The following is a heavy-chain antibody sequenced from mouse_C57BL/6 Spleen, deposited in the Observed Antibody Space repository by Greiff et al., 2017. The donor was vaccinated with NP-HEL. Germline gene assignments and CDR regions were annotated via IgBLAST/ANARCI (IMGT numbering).Heavy chain of an antibody. Sequence: EVKVVESGGDLVKPGGSLKLSCAASGFTFSSYGMSWVRQTPDKRLEWVATISSGGSYTYYPDSVKGRFTISRDNAKNTLYLQMSSLKSEDTAMYYCARHHSNYGNYYAMDYWGQGTSVTVSS. CDR2: ISSGGSYT. J-gene: IGHJ4*01. V-gene: IGHV5-6*01. CDR1: GFTFSSYG. D-gene: IGHD2-5*01. CDR3: ARHHSNYGNYYAMDY.